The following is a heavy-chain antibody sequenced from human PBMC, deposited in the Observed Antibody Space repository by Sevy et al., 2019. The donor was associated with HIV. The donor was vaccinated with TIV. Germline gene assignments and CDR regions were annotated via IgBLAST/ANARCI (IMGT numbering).Heavy chain of an antibody. CDR2: ISSSSSYI. CDR1: GFTFSSYS. Sequence: GRSLRLSCAASGFTFSSYSMNWVRQAPGKGLEWVSSISSSSSYIYYADSVKGRFTISRDNAKNSLHLQMNSLRAEDTAVYYCARDRNPYDYIWGSYRSDAFDIWGQGTMVTVSS. V-gene: IGHV3-21*01. CDR3: ARDRNPYDYIWGSYRSDAFDI. J-gene: IGHJ3*02. D-gene: IGHD3-16*02.